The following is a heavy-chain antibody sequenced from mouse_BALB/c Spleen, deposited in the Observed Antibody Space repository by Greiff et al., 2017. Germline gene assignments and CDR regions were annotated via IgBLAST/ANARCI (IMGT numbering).Heavy chain of an antibody. CDR1: GYSFTGYY. CDR3: ARGGGYDGDYFDY. J-gene: IGHJ2*01. Sequence: EVQLQQSGPELVKPGASVKISCKASGYSFTGYYMHWVKQSHVKSLEWIGRINPYNGATSYNQNFKDKASLTVDKSSSTAYMELHSLTSEDSAVYYCARGGGYDGDYFDYWGQGTTLTVSS. D-gene: IGHD2-2*01. CDR2: INPYNGAT. V-gene: IGHV1-26*01.